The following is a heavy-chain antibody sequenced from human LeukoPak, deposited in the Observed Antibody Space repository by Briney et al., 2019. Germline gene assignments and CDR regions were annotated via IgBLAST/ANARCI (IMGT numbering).Heavy chain of an antibody. CDR2: ISYDGSNK. V-gene: IGHV3-30*04. CDR3: ARPLRVMVAATYAFEI. J-gene: IGHJ3*02. CDR1: GFTFSTYA. Sequence: PGRSLRLSCAASGFTFSTYAIHWVRQAPGKGLEWVAFISYDGSNKYYSDSVKGRFTMSRDNSKSTLYLQVNSLRAEDTAVYYCARPLRVMVAATYAFEIWGQGKIVTVSS. D-gene: IGHD2-15*01.